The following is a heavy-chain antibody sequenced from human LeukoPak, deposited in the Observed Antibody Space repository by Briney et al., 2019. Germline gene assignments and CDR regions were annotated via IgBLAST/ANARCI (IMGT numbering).Heavy chain of an antibody. CDR3: AREAGIDYYFDY. J-gene: IGHJ4*02. CDR2: INHSGST. V-gene: IGHV4-34*01. D-gene: IGHD6-19*01. CDR1: GGSFSGYY. Sequence: PSETLSLTCAVYGGSFSGYYWSWIRQPPGKGLEWIGEINHSGSTNYNPSLKSRVTISVGTSKNQFSLKLSSVTAADTAVYYRAREAGIDYYFDYWGQGTLVTVSS.